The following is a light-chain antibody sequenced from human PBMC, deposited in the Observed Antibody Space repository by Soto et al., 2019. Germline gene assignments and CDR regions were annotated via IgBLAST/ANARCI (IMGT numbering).Light chain of an antibody. Sequence: EIVMTQSPATLSVSPGERVDLSCRASQSVNSDLAWYQQKPGQAPRLLIYGASSRATGIPDRFSGGGSGTDFSLTISRLDPEDFAVYYCQQYSSSPITFGQGTRLEIK. V-gene: IGKV3-20*01. CDR1: QSVNSD. CDR3: QQYSSSPIT. CDR2: GAS. J-gene: IGKJ5*01.